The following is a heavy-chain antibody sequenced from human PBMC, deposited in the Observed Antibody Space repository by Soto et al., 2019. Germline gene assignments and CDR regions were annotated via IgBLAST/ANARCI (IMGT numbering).Heavy chain of an antibody. CDR3: ARHSSSFDY. CDR1: GYTFFTYD. V-gene: IGHV1-8*02. J-gene: IGHJ4*02. CDR2: ISTYSGDT. Sequence: ASVKFSCKASGYTFFTYDISWVRQAPGQGLEWMGWISTYSGDTKYAQKFQGRVTMTRNTSISTAYMELSSLRSEDTAVYYCARHSSSFDYWGQGTLVTVSS. D-gene: IGHD6-6*01.